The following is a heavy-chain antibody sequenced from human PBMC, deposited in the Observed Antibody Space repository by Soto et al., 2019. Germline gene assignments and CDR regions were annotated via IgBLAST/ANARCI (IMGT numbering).Heavy chain of an antibody. D-gene: IGHD6-19*01. Sequence: SQTLSLTCGISGDSVFNNTAAGKWIRQTPSKGLEWLGRTYYRTKWYNEYALSVKSRITINPDTSKNQFSLQLNSVTLDDTAVYYCAREYETGWSTWGQGTLVTVSS. CDR1: GDSVFNNTAA. CDR3: AREYETGWST. CDR2: TYYRTKWYN. J-gene: IGHJ4*02. V-gene: IGHV6-1*01.